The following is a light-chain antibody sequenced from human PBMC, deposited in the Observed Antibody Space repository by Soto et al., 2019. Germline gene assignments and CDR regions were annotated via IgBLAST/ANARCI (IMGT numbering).Light chain of an antibody. J-gene: IGLJ1*01. V-gene: IGLV2-14*01. CDR1: SSDGGGYNY. Sequence: QSVLTQPASVSGSPGQSITISCTGTSSDGGGYNYVSWYQQHPGKAPKFMIYDVSNRPSGVSNRFSGSKSGNTASLTISGLQAEDEADYYCCSYTISNTRQIVFGTGTKVTVL. CDR2: DVS. CDR3: CSYTISNTRQIV.